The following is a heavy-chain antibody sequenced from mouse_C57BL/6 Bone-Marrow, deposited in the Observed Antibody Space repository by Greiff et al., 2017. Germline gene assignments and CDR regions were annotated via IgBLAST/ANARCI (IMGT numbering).Heavy chain of an antibody. CDR1: GYTFTSYD. D-gene: IGHD1-1*01. CDR2: IYPRDGST. Sequence: VQLQQSGPELVKPGASVKLSCKASGYTFTSYDINWVKQRPGQGLEWIGWIYPRDGSTKYNEKFKGKATLTVDTSSSTAYMELHSLTSEDSAVYYCARLEFDGSSGDWYYDVWCTGTAVTVTS. J-gene: IGHJ1*03. V-gene: IGHV1-85*01. CDR3: ARLEFDGSSGDWYYDV.